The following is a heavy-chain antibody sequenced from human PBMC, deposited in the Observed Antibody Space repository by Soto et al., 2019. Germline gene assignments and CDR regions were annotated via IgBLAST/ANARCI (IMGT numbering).Heavy chain of an antibody. D-gene: IGHD3-22*01. J-gene: IGHJ4*02. V-gene: IGHV3-30*18. Sequence: GGSLRLSCAASGFTFSSYGMHWVRQAPGKGLEWVAVISYDGSNKYYADSVKGRFTISRDNSKNTLYLQMNSLRAGDTAVYYCAKNLFFYDSSGYIDYWGQGTLVTVSS. CDR2: ISYDGSNK. CDR1: GFTFSSYG. CDR3: AKNLFFYDSSGYIDY.